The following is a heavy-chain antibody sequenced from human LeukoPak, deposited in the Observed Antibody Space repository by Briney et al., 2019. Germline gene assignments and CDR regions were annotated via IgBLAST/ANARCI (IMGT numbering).Heavy chain of an antibody. CDR1: GFTFSSYA. CDR3: AKKRDAFDI. CDR2: LTDSGGTT. D-gene: IGHD5-24*01. J-gene: IGHJ3*02. V-gene: IGHV3-23*01. Sequence: TGGSLRLSCVASGFTFSSYAMGWVRQAPGKRPEWVSSLTDSGGTTYYVDSVKGRFTISRDNSKNTLYLHMNSLRAKDTAMYYCAKKRDAFDIWGQGTVVAVSS.